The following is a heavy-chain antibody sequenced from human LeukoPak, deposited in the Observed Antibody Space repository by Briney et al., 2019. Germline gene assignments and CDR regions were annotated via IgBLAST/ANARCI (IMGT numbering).Heavy chain of an antibody. CDR3: ARGIDY. J-gene: IGHJ4*02. Sequence: GGSLRLSCAVSGFTFSNYNMNWVRQAPGKGLEWVSAISGSGGSTYYADSVRGRFTISRDTSKNMVFLQMNSLRVEDTAVYYCARGIDYWGRGTLVTVSS. V-gene: IGHV3-23*01. CDR2: ISGSGGST. CDR1: GFTFSNYN.